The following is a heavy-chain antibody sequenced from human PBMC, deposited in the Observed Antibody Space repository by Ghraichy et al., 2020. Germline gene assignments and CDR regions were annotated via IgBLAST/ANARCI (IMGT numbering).Heavy chain of an antibody. J-gene: IGHJ4*02. V-gene: IGHV4-39*01. CDR3: ARHISGYNIGWPDY. CDR1: GASISSSSYF. D-gene: IGHD6-19*01. Sequence: SQTLSLTCTVSGASISSSSYFWGWIRQPPGKGLEWIGSIYYSGSTYQSPSLKSRVTISVDTSKNQFSLRLSSVTAADTAMYYCARHISGYNIGWPDYWGQGTLVTVSS. CDR2: IYYSGST.